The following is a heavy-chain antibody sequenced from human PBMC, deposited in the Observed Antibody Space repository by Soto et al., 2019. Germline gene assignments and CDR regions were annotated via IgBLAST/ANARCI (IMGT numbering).Heavy chain of an antibody. Sequence: PSETLSLTCTVSGGSISSGGYYWSWIRQHPGKGLEWIGYIYYSGSTYYNPSLKSRVTISVDTSKNQFSLKLSSVTAADTAVYYWARGYDFLKGFDYWGQGTLVTVSS. CDR3: ARGYDFLKGFDY. V-gene: IGHV4-31*03. CDR2: IYYSGST. CDR1: GGSISSGGYY. D-gene: IGHD3-9*01. J-gene: IGHJ4*02.